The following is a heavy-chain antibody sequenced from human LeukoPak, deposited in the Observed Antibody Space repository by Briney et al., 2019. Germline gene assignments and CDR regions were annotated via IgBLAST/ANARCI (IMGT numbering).Heavy chain of an antibody. CDR3: AKVDLFPEGLDY. Sequence: GGSLRLSCAASGFTFSSYAVSWVRQAPGKGLEWVSAISGSGGSTYYADSVKGRFTISRDNSKNTLYLQMNSLRAEDTAVYYCAKVDLFPEGLDYWGQGTLVTVSS. V-gene: IGHV3-23*01. D-gene: IGHD3-10*02. J-gene: IGHJ4*02. CDR2: ISGSGGST. CDR1: GFTFSSYA.